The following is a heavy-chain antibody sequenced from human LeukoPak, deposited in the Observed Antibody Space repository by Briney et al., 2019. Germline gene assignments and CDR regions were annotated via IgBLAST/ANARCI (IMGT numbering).Heavy chain of an antibody. CDR3: ARGRHCSSTSCLPYYYYYMDV. D-gene: IGHD2-2*01. Sequence: SETLSLTCTVSGGSISSGGYYWSWIRQPPGKGLEWIGYIYYSGSTNYNPSLKSRVTVSVDTSKNQFSLKLSSVTAADTAVYYCARGRHCSSTSCLPYYYYYMDVWGKGTTVAVSS. CDR2: IYYSGST. J-gene: IGHJ6*03. V-gene: IGHV4-61*08. CDR1: GGSISSGGYY.